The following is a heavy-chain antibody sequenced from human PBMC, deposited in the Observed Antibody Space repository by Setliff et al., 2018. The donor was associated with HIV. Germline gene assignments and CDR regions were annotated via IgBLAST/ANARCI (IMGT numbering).Heavy chain of an antibody. V-gene: IGHV4-39*01. Sequence: PSETLSLTCTVSGGSISSTSYYWGWIRQPPGTGLEWIGSISSSGNTYYNPSLKSRVTTSVDTPKNQFSLKLSSVTAADTAVYYCASYRKAERWLQLGGNFEYWGQGTLVTVSS. CDR3: ASYRKAERWLQLGGNFEY. J-gene: IGHJ4*02. CDR2: ISSSGNT. D-gene: IGHD5-12*01. CDR1: GGSISSTSYY.